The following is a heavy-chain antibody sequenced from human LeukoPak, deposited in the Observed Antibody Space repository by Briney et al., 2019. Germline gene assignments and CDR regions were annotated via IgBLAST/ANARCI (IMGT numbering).Heavy chain of an antibody. CDR3: TTGITGTTYRY. V-gene: IGHV3-23*01. D-gene: IGHD1-7*01. J-gene: IGHJ4*02. Sequence: PGGSLRLSCAASGFTFSSYAMSWVRQAPGKGLEWVSAISGSGGSTYYADSVKGRFTISRDNSKNTLYLQMNSLKTEDTAVYYCTTGITGTTYRYWGQGTLVTVSS. CDR2: ISGSGGST. CDR1: GFTFSSYA.